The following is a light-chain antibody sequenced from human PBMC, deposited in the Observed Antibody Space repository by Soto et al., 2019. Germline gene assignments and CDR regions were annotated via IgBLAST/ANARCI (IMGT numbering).Light chain of an antibody. CDR2: VNADGSH. V-gene: IGLV4-69*01. Sequence: QSVLTQSPSASASLGASVIITCTLSSGHSSNVIAWHQQQPGEGPRYLMKVNADGSHIKGDGIPDRFSGSSSGAERHLTISSLQSEDEGDYYCQTWGSGAVVFGGGTKLTVL. J-gene: IGLJ2*01. CDR3: QTWGSGAVV. CDR1: SGHSSNV.